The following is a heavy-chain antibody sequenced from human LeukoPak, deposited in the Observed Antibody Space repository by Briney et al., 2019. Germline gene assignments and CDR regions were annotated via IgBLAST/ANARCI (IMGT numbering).Heavy chain of an antibody. Sequence: ASVKVSCKASGGTFSSYAISWVRQAPGQGLEWMGGIIPIFGTANYAQKFQGRVTITTDESTSTAYMELSSLRSEDTAVYYCACPATSSSWYYFDYWGQGTLVTVSS. V-gene: IGHV1-69*05. J-gene: IGHJ4*02. D-gene: IGHD6-13*01. CDR1: GGTFSSYA. CDR3: ACPATSSSWYYFDY. CDR2: IIPIFGTA.